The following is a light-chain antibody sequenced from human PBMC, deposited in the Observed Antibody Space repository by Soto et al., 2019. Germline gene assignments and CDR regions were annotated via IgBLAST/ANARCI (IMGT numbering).Light chain of an antibody. J-gene: IGKJ1*01. V-gene: IGKV3-20*01. Sequence: DIVLTQSPGTLSLSPGERATLSCRASQSLSKTYLAWYQKKPGQAPRLLIDGASSRATGTPDRLSGSGSGTDFTLTISRLEPEDFAVYYCQQYVSPPWTFGQGTKVEIK. CDR2: GAS. CDR3: QQYVSPPWT. CDR1: QSLSKTY.